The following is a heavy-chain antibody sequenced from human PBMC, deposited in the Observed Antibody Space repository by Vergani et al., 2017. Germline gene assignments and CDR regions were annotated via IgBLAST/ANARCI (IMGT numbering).Heavy chain of an antibody. J-gene: IGHJ4*02. CDR3: TKGSRGYTGYFFDY. V-gene: IGHV3-23*01. CDR2: ISGSGGNT. D-gene: IGHD5-12*01. Sequence: EVQLLESGGGLVQPGGSLRLSCEASGFSFPGYALSWVRQAPGKGLEWVSGISGSGGNTYYANSVKGRFTISRDNSKNTLHLQMNRLRADDTAVYYCTKGSRGYTGYFFDYWRQGTLASVSS. CDR1: GFSFPGYA.